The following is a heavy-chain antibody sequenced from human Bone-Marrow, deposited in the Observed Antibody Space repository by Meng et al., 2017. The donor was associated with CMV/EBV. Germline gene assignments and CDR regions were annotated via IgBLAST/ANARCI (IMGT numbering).Heavy chain of an antibody. V-gene: IGHV3-20*01. CDR3: ARESYYDSSPDRGGLDY. J-gene: IGHJ4*02. Sequence: GGSLRLSCAASGFTFDDYGMSWVRQAPGKGLEWVSGINWNGGSTGYADSVKGRFTISRDNAKNSLYLQMNSLRAEDTALYHCARESYYDSSPDRGGLDYWGQGTLVTFYS. D-gene: IGHD3-22*01. CDR1: GFTFDDYG. CDR2: INWNGGST.